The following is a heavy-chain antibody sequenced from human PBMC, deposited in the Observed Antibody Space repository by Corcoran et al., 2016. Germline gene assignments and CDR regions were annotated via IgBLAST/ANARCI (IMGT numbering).Heavy chain of an antibody. Sequence: QVQLVQSGAEVKKPGSSVKVSCKASGGTFSSYAISWVRQAPGQGLEWMGGIIPIFGTANYAQKVQGRVTITAEKSTSTAYLELSSLRSGDTAGYYCARMPLGYYYASSGSPYYYYYYGMDVWGQGTTATVS. CDR3: ARMPLGYYYASSGSPYYYYYYGMDV. CDR1: GGTFSSYA. CDR2: IIPIFGTA. V-gene: IGHV1-69*06. J-gene: IGHJ6*02. D-gene: IGHD3-22*01.